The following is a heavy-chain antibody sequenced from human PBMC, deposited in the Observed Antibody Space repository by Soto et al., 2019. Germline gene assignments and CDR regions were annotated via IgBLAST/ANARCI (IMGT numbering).Heavy chain of an antibody. CDR1: GFNFSSHG. Sequence: GGSLRLSCAASGFNFSSHGLHWVRQAPGKGLEWVAVISYDGTNKDYADSVKGRFTISRDNSKNTLYLQMNSLRVEDTAVYYCAKDQVKSDILVVVADAADYWGQGTLVTVS. V-gene: IGHV3-30*18. CDR3: AKDQVKSDILVVVADAADY. CDR2: ISYDGTNK. J-gene: IGHJ4*02. D-gene: IGHD2-15*01.